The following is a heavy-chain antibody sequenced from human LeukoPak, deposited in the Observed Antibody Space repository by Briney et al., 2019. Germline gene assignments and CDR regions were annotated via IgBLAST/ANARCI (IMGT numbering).Heavy chain of an antibody. J-gene: IGHJ2*01. V-gene: IGHV3-66*02. Sequence: GESLLHSCSASGLTVSCNYISSVRQAAAKVLEWVQAFYSGGSTYYADSVKGRFTISRDNSKNTLYLQMNSLRAEDTAVYYCARAPPERDGDYDWYFDLWGRGTLVTVSS. D-gene: IGHD4-17*01. CDR2: FYSGGST. CDR3: ARAPPERDGDYDWYFDL. CDR1: GLTVSCNY.